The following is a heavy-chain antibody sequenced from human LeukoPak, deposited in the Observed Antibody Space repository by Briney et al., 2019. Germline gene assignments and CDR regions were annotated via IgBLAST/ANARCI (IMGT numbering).Heavy chain of an antibody. CDR2: IYYSGST. CDR3: ARGWPYCGGDCYEYYSDY. D-gene: IGHD2-21*02. CDR1: GVSISSYY. V-gene: IGHV4-59*01. J-gene: IGHJ4*02. Sequence: SETLSLTCTVSGVSISSYYWSWIRQPPGKGLEWIGYIYYSGSTNYNPSLKSRVTISVDTSKNQFSLKLSSVTAADTAVYYCARGWPYCGGDCYEYYSDYWGQGTLVTVSS.